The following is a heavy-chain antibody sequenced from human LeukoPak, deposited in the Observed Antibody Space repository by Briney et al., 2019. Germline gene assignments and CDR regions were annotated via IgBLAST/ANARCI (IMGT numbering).Heavy chain of an antibody. Sequence: GGSLRLSCAASGFTFSSYGMHWVRQAPGKGLEWVAFIRYDGGNKYYADSVKGRFTIYRDNSKNTLHLQMNSLRAEDTAVYYCAKDPNLRYFDWLDYWGQGTLVTVSS. V-gene: IGHV3-30*02. J-gene: IGHJ4*02. CDR1: GFTFSSYG. CDR3: AKDPNLRYFDWLDY. CDR2: IRYDGGNK. D-gene: IGHD3-9*01.